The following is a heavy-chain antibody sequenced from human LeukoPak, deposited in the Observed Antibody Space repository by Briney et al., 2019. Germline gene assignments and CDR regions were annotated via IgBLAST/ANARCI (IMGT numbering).Heavy chain of an antibody. V-gene: IGHV3-53*01. J-gene: IGHJ5*02. D-gene: IGHD1-26*01. CDR2: IYPGGDI. CDR3: ARDMKRSRARWENLGFDP. Sequence: GGSLRLSCAASEVTVTSNYLSWVRQAPGKGLQWVSVIYPGGDIYYSDSVKGRFIISRDNSKNTLSLQMNSLTADDTAVYYCARDMKRSRARWENLGFDPWGQGTLVTVSS. CDR1: EVTVTSNY.